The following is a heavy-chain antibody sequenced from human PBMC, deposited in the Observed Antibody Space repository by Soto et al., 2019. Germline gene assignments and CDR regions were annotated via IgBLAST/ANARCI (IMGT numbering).Heavy chain of an antibody. J-gene: IGHJ6*02. Sequence: QVQLVQSGAEVKKPGASVKVCCKASGYTFTSYGISWVRQAPGQGLEWVGWISAYNGNTNYAPKPQGRVTMNTDTSASPASVELRSLRDADAAVYSCSIAESSYHGMDGWGQGTTVTVSS. CDR1: GYTFTSYG. CDR2: ISAYNGNT. V-gene: IGHV1-18*01. D-gene: IGHD6-6*01. CDR3: SIAESSYHGMDG.